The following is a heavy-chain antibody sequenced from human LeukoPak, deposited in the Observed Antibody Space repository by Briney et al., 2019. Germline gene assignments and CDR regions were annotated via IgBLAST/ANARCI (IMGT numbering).Heavy chain of an antibody. CDR2: IKGDGIST. V-gene: IGHV3-74*01. Sequence: GGSLRLSCAASGFDFSSNWMHWVRHAPGQGLVWVSPIKGDGISTNYADSVKGRFTISRDIAKNTLYLQMNSPRAEDTGVYYCAKDHYWSIDYWGRGTLVTVSS. D-gene: IGHD3-3*01. CDR1: GFDFSSNW. J-gene: IGHJ4*02. CDR3: AKDHYWSIDY.